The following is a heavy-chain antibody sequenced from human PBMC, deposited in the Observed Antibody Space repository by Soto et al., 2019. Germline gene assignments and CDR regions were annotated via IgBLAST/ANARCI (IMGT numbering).Heavy chain of an antibody. V-gene: IGHV3-21*01. CDR1: GFTFSSYS. CDR2: ISSSSSYI. D-gene: IGHD6-19*01. Sequence: EVQLVESGGGLVKPGGSLRLSCAASGFTFSSYSMNWVRQAPGKGLEWVSSISSSSSYIYYADSVKGRFTISRDNAKNSRYLQMNSLRAEDTAVYYCAREGGSGWYGGYYYYGRDVWGQGTTVTVSS. J-gene: IGHJ6*02. CDR3: AREGGSGWYGGYYYYGRDV.